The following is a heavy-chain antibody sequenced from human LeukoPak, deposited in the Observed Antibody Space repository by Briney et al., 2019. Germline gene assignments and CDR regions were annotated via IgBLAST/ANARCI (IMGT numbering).Heavy chain of an antibody. CDR2: ISSSGSTI. Sequence: GGSLRLSCAASGFTFSDYYMSWIRQAPGKGLEWVSYISSSGSTIYYADSVKGRFTISRDNAKNSLYLQMSSLRAEDTAVYYCASQYDFWSGYYDYWGQGTLVTVSS. D-gene: IGHD3-3*01. CDR3: ASQYDFWSGYYDY. J-gene: IGHJ4*02. V-gene: IGHV3-11*01. CDR1: GFTFSDYY.